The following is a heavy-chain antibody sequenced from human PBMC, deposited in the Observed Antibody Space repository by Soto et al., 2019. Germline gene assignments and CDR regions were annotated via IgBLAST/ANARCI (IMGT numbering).Heavy chain of an antibody. V-gene: IGHV3-30*18. CDR3: AKDRGDYYDRTLGFDP. CDR1: GFTFSSYG. J-gene: IGHJ5*02. D-gene: IGHD3-22*01. Sequence: QVQLVESGGGVVQPGRSLRLSCAASGFTFSSYGMHWVRQAPGKGLEWVAVISYDGSNKYYADSVKGRFTISRDNSKNTLYLQMNSLRAEDTAVYYCAKDRGDYYDRTLGFDPWGQGTLVTVSS. CDR2: ISYDGSNK.